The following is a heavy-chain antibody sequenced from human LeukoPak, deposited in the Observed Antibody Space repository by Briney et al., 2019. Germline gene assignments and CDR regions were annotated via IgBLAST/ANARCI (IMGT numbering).Heavy chain of an antibody. Sequence: PGGSLRLSCSASGFTFSTYSMNWVRQAPGKGLEWVSSISSSGTYIYYADSVKGRFTISRDNANISVFLEMNSLKTEDTAVYYCTPAGIFDYWGQGTLVTVSS. V-gene: IGHV3-21*03. CDR3: TPAGIFDY. CDR1: GFTFSTYS. J-gene: IGHJ4*02. CDR2: ISSSGTYI.